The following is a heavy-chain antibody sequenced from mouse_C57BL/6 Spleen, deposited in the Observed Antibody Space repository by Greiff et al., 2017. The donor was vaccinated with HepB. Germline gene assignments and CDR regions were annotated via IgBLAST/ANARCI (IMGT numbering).Heavy chain of an antibody. CDR3: ARGGYYGSNPFAY. CDR2: INPYNGGT. J-gene: IGHJ3*01. CDR1: GYTFTDYY. V-gene: IGHV1-19*01. Sequence: VQLQQSGPVLVKPGASVKMSCKASGYTFTDYYMNWVKQSHGKSLEWIGVINPYNGGTSYNQKFKGKATLTVDKSSSTAYMELNSLTSEDSAVYYCARGGYYGSNPFAYWGQGTLVTVSA. D-gene: IGHD1-1*01.